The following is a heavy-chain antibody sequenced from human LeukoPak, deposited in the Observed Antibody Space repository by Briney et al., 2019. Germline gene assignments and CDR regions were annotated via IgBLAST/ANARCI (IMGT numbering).Heavy chain of an antibody. V-gene: IGHV1-69*13. J-gene: IGHJ4*02. CDR2: IIPISGTA. CDR1: GGTFSNYA. CDR3: ATYCSSTSCYIWGYYFDY. Sequence: SVNVSCKASGGTFSNYAISWVRQAPGQGLEWMGGIIPISGTANYAQKLQDRVTITADASTSTAYMELSSLRSEDTAVYYCATYCSSTSCYIWGYYFDYWGQGTLVTVSS. D-gene: IGHD2-2*01.